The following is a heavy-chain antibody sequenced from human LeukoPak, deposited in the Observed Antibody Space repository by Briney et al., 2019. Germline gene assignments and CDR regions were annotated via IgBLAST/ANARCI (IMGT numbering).Heavy chain of an antibody. D-gene: IGHD6-25*01. V-gene: IGHV3-23*01. J-gene: IGHJ4*02. CDR1: GFTFSSYA. CDR3: AKGSAAGRPYYFDY. CDR2: ISGSGGST. Sequence: GGSLRLSCAASGFTFSSYAMSWVRQAPGKGLEWVSAISGSGGSTYYADSVKGRFTISRDNSKKTLFLQMNSLRAEDTAIYYCAKGSAAGRPYYFDYWGQGTLVTVSS.